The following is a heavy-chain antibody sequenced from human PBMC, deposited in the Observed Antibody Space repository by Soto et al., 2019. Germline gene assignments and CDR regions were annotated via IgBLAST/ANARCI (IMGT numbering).Heavy chain of an antibody. CDR2: ISGSGGNT. V-gene: IGHV3-23*01. CDR3: AKAKDIVVVPAATAHYYYYYGMDV. D-gene: IGHD2-2*01. CDR1: GFTFSSYA. J-gene: IGHJ6*02. Sequence: GGSLRLSCAASGFTFSSYAMSWVRQAPGKGLEWVSAISGSGGNTYYADSVKGRFTISRDNSKNTLYLQMNSLRAEDTAVYYCAKAKDIVVVPAATAHYYYYYGMDVWGQGTTVTVSS.